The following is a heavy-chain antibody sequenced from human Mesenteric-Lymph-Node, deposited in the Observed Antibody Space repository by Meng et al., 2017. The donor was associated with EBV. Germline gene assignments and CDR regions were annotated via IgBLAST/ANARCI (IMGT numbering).Heavy chain of an antibody. Sequence: QGELQRSGLGLVKPSGPLSLSCAVSSGSISSSNWWSWVRQPPGKGLEWIGEIYHNGNTNYNPSLKSRVTISVDKSKNQFSLKLNSVTAADTAVYYCARADSSGPWHFDYWGQGTLVTVSS. CDR3: ARADSSGPWHFDY. CDR1: SGSISSSNW. V-gene: IGHV4-4*02. D-gene: IGHD3-22*01. CDR2: IYHNGNT. J-gene: IGHJ4*02.